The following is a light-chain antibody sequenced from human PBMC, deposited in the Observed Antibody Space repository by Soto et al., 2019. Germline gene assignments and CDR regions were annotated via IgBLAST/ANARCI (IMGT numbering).Light chain of an antibody. CDR1: SGHSSYA. V-gene: IGLV4-69*01. CDR2: LNSDGSH. Sequence: QSVLTQSPSASASLGASVKLTCTLSSGHSSYAIAWHQQQPEKGPRYLMKLNSDGSHRKGDGIPDRFSGSSSGAERYLTISSLQSEDEDDYYCQTWGTGIHWVFGGGTKLTVL. CDR3: QTWGTGIHWV. J-gene: IGLJ3*02.